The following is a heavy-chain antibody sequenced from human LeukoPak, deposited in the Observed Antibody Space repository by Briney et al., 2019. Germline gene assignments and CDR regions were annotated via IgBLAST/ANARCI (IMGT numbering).Heavy chain of an antibody. CDR3: ARPRGYYDSSGYSLIDY. V-gene: IGHV1-18*01. CDR2: ISAYNGNT. D-gene: IGHD3-22*01. Sequence: ASVKVSCKASGYTFTSYGISWVRQAPGQGLEWMGWISAYNGNTNYAQKLQGRVTMTTDTSTSTAYMELRSLRSDDTAMYYCARPRGYYDSSGYSLIDYWGQGTLVTVSS. J-gene: IGHJ4*02. CDR1: GYTFTSYG.